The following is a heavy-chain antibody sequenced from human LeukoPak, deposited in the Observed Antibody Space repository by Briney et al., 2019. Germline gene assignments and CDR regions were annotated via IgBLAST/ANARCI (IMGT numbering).Heavy chain of an antibody. D-gene: IGHD2/OR15-2a*01. Sequence: SETLSLTRTVSGGSISSGDYYWSWIRQPPGKGLEWIGYIYYSGSTYYNPSLKSRVTISVDTSKNQFSLKLSSVTAADTAVYYCARDRELGWFDPWGQGTLVTVSS. CDR1: GGSISSGDYY. J-gene: IGHJ5*02. CDR2: IYYSGST. V-gene: IGHV4-30-4*01. CDR3: ARDRELGWFDP.